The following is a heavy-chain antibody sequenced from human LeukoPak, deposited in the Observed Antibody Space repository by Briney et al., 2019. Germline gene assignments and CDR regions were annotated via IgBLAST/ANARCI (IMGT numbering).Heavy chain of an antibody. D-gene: IGHD3-16*02. CDR2: ISGSGGST. J-gene: IGHJ4*02. CDR3: AKDMAALLTRLYYDYVWGSYRTSPFDY. V-gene: IGHV3-23*01. CDR1: GFTFSSYA. Sequence: GGSLRLSCAASGFTFSSYAMSWVRQAPGKGLGWVSAISGSGGSTYYADSVKGRFTISRDNSKNTLYLQMNSLRAEDTAVYYCAKDMAALLTRLYYDYVWGSYRTSPFDYWGQGTLVTVSS.